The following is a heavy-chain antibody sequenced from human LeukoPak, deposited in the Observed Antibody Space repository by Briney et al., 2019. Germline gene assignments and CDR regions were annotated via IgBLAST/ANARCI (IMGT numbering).Heavy chain of an antibody. Sequence: SGTLSLTCGVSGGSITSTNYWTWVRQPPGKGLEWIGEVNLQGSTNYNPSLMGRVAISVDMSENHISLQLTSVTAADTAVYYCARGGAVGYSYGYNLSLVHWGQGTLVTVSS. V-gene: IGHV4-4*02. CDR3: ARGGAVGYSYGYNLSLVH. CDR2: VNLQGST. J-gene: IGHJ4*02. CDR1: GGSITSTNY. D-gene: IGHD5-18*01.